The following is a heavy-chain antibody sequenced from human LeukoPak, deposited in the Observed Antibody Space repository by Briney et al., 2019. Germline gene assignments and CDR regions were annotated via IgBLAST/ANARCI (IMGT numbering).Heavy chain of an antibody. CDR3: TRGGDSSGYYYGFWGRPGTDVAPY. CDR1: GFTFGDYA. Sequence: PGGSLRLSSTASGFTFGDYAMSWFRQAPGKGLEWVGFIRSKAYGGTTEYAASVKGRFTISRDDSKSIAYLQMNSLKTEDTAVYYCTRGGDSSGYYYGFWGRPGTDVAPYWGQGTLVTVSS. D-gene: IGHD3-22*01. V-gene: IGHV3-49*03. CDR2: IRSKAYGGTT. J-gene: IGHJ4*02.